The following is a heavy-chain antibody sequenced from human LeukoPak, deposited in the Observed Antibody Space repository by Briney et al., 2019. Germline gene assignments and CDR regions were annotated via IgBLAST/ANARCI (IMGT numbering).Heavy chain of an antibody. V-gene: IGHV1-18*01. CDR3: AREEADSGTYYVDH. CDR2: ISAYNGHT. D-gene: IGHD1-26*01. Sequence: GASVKVSCKVSGYTFISYGITWVRQAPGQGLEWMGWISAYNGHTNYAQKLQGRVTMTTDTSTSTAYMELRSLRSDDTAVYYCAREEADSGTYYVDHWGQGTLVTVSS. CDR1: GYTFISYG. J-gene: IGHJ4*02.